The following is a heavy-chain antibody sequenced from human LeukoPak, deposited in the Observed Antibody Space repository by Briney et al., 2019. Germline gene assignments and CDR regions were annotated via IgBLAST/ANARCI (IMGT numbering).Heavy chain of an antibody. V-gene: IGHV3-48*03. CDR2: ISSRFDV. D-gene: IGHD5-12*01. CDR1: GFSFSSCE. Sequence: GGSLRLSCLVSGFSFSSCEMNWVRRAPGKGLEWVSYISSRFDVHYADSVKGRFTVSRDNARDSLYLQMNSLTADDTAIYYCARSLSGFITDPFFDQWGQGALVTVSS. J-gene: IGHJ4*02. CDR3: ARSLSGFITDPFFDQ.